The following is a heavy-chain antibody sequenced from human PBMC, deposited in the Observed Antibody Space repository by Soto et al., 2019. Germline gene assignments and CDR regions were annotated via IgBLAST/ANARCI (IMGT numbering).Heavy chain of an antibody. CDR2: FYNSGSP. CDR3: ARSNYFGSASSFLGDNWFDP. D-gene: IGHD3-10*01. CDR1: GGSVSSAFYY. Sequence: PSETLSLTCTVSGGSVSSAFYYWSWIRQPPVKRLERIGCFYNSGSPNYNPSLKSRVTFSVDTSKNQFSLELSSVTAAESAVYYSARSNYFGSASSFLGDNWFDPWGQGTVVTVSS. V-gene: IGHV4-61*01. J-gene: IGHJ5*01.